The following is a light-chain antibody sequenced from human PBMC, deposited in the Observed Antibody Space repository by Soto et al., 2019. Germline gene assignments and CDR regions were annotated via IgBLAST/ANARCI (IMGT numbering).Light chain of an antibody. Sequence: QSAPTQPASVSGSPGQSITISFTGTSSEGGGYNYVSWYQQHPGKAPKLMIYDVSNRPSGVSNRFSGSKSGNTASLTISGLQAEDGADYYCSSYTSSSTLYVFGTGTKVTVL. CDR2: DVS. CDR1: SSEGGGYNY. J-gene: IGLJ1*01. CDR3: SSYTSSSTLYV. V-gene: IGLV2-14*01.